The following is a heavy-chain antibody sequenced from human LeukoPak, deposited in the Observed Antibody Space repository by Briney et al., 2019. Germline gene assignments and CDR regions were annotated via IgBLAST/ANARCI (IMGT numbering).Heavy chain of an antibody. Sequence: GGSLRLSCAASGFTFSSYSMNWVRQAPGKGLEWVSSISGSSSYIYYADSVKGRFTISRDNAKNSLYLQMNSLRAEDTAVYYCARDLEGVGSNQFDYWGQGTLVTVSS. V-gene: IGHV3-21*01. CDR1: GFTFSSYS. D-gene: IGHD1-14*01. CDR3: ARDLEGVGSNQFDY. CDR2: ISGSSSYI. J-gene: IGHJ4*02.